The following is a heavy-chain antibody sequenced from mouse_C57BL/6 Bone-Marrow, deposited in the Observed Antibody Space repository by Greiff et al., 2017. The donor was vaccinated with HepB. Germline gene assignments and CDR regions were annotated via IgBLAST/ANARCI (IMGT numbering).Heavy chain of an antibody. D-gene: IGHD2-1*01. CDR3: ARSPIVTTTSWFAY. CDR1: GYTFTSYD. Sequence: QVQLQQSGPELVKPGASVKLSCKASGYTFTSYDINWVKQRPGQGLEWIGWIYPRDGSTKYNEKFKGKATLTVDTSSSTAYMELHSLTSEDSAVYFCARSPIVTTTSWFAYWGQGTLVTVSA. CDR2: IYPRDGST. J-gene: IGHJ3*01. V-gene: IGHV1-85*01.